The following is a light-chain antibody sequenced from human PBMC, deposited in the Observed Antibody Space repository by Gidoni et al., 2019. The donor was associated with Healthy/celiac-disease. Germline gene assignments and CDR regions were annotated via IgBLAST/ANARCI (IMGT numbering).Light chain of an antibody. Sequence: QSVLTQPPSVSGAPGQRVTISCTGSSSNIGTGYDGHWYQQLPGTAPKLLIYGNSNRPSGVPDRFSGSTSGTSASLAITGLQAEDEADYYCQSYDSSLSGWVFGGGTKLTVL. CDR1: SSNIGTGYD. J-gene: IGLJ3*02. V-gene: IGLV1-40*01. CDR2: GNS. CDR3: QSYDSSLSGWV.